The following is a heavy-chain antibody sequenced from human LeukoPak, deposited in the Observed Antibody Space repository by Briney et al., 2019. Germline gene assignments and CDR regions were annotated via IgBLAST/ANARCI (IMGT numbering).Heavy chain of an antibody. D-gene: IGHD6-19*01. CDR1: GCTFSSYW. CDR3: ASDGILVAGTVDWFDP. CDR2: INSDGSIT. Sequence: GGSLRLSCEASGCTFSSYWMHWVRQASGKGLVWVSRINSDGSITSYADSVKGRFTISRDNAKNTLYLQMNSLRVEGTPMSYCASDGILVAGTVDWFDPWGEGTLVTVSP. J-gene: IGHJ5*02. V-gene: IGHV3-74*01.